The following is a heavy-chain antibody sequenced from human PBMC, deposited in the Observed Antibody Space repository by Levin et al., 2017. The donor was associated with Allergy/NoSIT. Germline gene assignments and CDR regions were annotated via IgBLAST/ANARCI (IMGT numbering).Heavy chain of an antibody. D-gene: IGHD2-2*03. V-gene: IGHV4-31*03. CDR1: GGSISGGGYH. Sequence: LRLSCTVSGGSISGGGYHWTWIRQHPEKGLEWIGYIYYSGSTFYNPSLKSRLMISVDTSKNQFSLNVRSVTAADTAVYYCAREDGSTFDFWGQGALVTVAS. CDR2: IYYSGST. J-gene: IGHJ4*02. CDR3: AREDGSTFDF.